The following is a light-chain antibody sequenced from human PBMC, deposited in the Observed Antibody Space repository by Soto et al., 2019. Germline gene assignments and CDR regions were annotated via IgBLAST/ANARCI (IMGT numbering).Light chain of an antibody. CDR3: QQYYDLTIT. CDR2: DVT. J-gene: IGKJ5*01. CDR1: QDINKY. V-gene: IGKV1-33*01. Sequence: DIQRTQSPSSMSVSVGDRVTITCHESQDINKYLNWYQQKRGKAPKLXIDDVTDLETGVPSRCSGSGSGTQFTFTIGSLQPEDIETCYCQQYYDLTITFGQGTRLEIK.